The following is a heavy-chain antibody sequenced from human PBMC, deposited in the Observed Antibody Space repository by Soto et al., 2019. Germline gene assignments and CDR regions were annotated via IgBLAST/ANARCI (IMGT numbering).Heavy chain of an antibody. V-gene: IGHV3-33*01. CDR1: GFTFTTYG. J-gene: IGHJ4*02. D-gene: IGHD3-10*01. Sequence: QVRLVESGGGVVQPGRSLRLSCAASGFTFTTYGMHWVRQAPGKGLEWVAVIWADGSTTKYADSVKGRFTISKDNSNYMLYLEMNGLRAEDTAVYFCATDRGSAPFDYWGQGTPVTVSS. CDR3: ATDRGSAPFDY. CDR2: IWADGSTT.